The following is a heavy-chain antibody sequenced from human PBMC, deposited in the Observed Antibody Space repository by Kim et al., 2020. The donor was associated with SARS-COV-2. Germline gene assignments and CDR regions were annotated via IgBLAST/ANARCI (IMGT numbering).Heavy chain of an antibody. CDR3: ARANSITMIVVVINAFDI. V-gene: IGHV4-31*02. Sequence: KSRVTISVDTSKNQFSLKLSSVTAADTAVYYCARANSITMIVVVINAFDIWGQGTMVTVSS. D-gene: IGHD3-22*01. J-gene: IGHJ3*02.